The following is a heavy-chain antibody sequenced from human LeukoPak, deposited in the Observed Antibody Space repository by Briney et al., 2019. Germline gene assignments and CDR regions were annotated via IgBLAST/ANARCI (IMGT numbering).Heavy chain of an antibody. J-gene: IGHJ4*02. CDR3: ARALDTATAHGY. D-gene: IGHD5-18*01. CDR1: GGSISSYY. CDR2: IYYSGST. Sequence: KPSETLSLTCTVSGGSISSYYWSWIRQPPGKGLEWIGYIYYSGSTNYNPSLKSRVTISVDTSKNQFSLKLSSVTAADTAVYYCARALDTATAHGYWGQGTLVTVSS. V-gene: IGHV4-59*08.